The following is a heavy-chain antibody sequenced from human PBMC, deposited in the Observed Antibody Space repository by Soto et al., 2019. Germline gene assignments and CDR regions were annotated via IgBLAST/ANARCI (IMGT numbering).Heavy chain of an antibody. CDR2: INHSGST. V-gene: IGHV4-34*01. Sequence: TSETLSLTCAVYGGSFSGYYWSWIRQPPGKGLEWIGEINHSGSTNYNPSLKSRVTISVDTFKNQFFLKLSSVTAADTAVYYFARDKSNVYYYDSSPGGFDPWGQGTLVTVS. CDR1: GGSFSGYY. J-gene: IGHJ5*02. D-gene: IGHD3-22*01. CDR3: ARDKSNVYYYDSSPGGFDP.